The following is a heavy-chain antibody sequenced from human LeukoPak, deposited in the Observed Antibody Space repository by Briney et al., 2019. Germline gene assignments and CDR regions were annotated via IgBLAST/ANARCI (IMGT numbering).Heavy chain of an antibody. D-gene: IGHD2-15*01. CDR2: IKSKTTDGTA. V-gene: IGHV3-15*01. CDR3: TTCTGGSCYSDY. CDR1: GFSFSNAW. J-gene: IGHJ4*02. Sequence: PGGSLRLSCAASGFSFSNAWMSWVRQAPGKGLEWVGRIKSKTTDGTADFAAPVKGRFTISRDDSKNTLYLQMNSLKIEDTAVYFCTTCTGGSCYSDYWGQGTLVTVSS.